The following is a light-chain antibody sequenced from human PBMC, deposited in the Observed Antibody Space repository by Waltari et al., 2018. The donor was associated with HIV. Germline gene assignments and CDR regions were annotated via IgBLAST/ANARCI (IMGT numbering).Light chain of an antibody. J-gene: IGKJ3*01. CDR1: QSVSNSY. Sequence: DIVLTQSPGTLSLSPGERATLSCRASQSVSNSYLAWYQQKSGQAPRLLIYGASSRATGIPDRFSGSGSGADFTLTISRLEPEDFAMYYCQQYGGSLFTFGPGTKVDIK. V-gene: IGKV3-20*01. CDR3: QQYGGSLFT. CDR2: GAS.